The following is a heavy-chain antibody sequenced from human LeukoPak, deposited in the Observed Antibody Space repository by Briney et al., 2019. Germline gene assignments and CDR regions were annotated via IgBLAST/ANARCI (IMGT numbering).Heavy chain of an antibody. J-gene: IGHJ4*02. V-gene: IGHV3-33*01. CDR2: IWYDGSNR. CDR3: ARDLIVGTTYFDY. D-gene: IGHD1-26*01. CDR1: GFTFSSYG. Sequence: PGRSLRLSCAASGFTFSSYGMHWVRQAPGKGLEWVAVIWYDGSNRYYADSVKGRFTISRDNSKNTLYLQMNSLRAEDTAVYYCARDLIVGTTYFDYWGQGTLVTVSS.